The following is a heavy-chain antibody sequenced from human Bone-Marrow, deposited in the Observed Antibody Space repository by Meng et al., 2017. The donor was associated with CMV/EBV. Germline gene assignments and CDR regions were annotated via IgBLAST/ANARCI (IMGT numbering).Heavy chain of an antibody. CDR1: GGSISSSSYY. CDR2: IYYSGST. D-gene: IGHD6-13*01. J-gene: IGHJ5*02. Sequence: SETLSLTCTVSGGSISSSSYYWGWIRQPPGKGLEWIGSIYYSGSTYYNPSLKSRVTISVDTSKNQFSLKLSSVTAADTAVYYCARDLGQQLVQGLLNWFDPWGQGTLVTVSS. CDR3: ARDLGQQLVQGLLNWFDP. V-gene: IGHV4-39*07.